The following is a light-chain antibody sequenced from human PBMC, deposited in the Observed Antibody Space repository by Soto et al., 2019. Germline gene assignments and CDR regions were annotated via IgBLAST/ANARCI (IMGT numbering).Light chain of an antibody. CDR1: SSNIGKNY. CDR2: DTG. V-gene: IGLV1-51*01. J-gene: IGLJ2*01. CDR3: ATWDSSLNAVV. Sequence: QSVLTQSPSVSAAPGQKVTISCSGSSSNIGKNYVSWYQQLPGTAPKVVIYDTGKRPSGVPDRFSGSKSGTSATLGINGLQTGDEAHYYCATWDSSLNAVVFGGGTKLTVL.